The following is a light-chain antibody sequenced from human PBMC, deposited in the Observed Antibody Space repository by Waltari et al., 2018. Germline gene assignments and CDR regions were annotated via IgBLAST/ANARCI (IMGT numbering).Light chain of an antibody. Sequence: DFQMTQSPSSLSASVGDTVTITCRASQDISDDYLAWYQQKPGKSPELLIYLASSLQSGVPSRFSGSGSGTDFTLTISSLQPEDFATYYCQQANSFPYTFGQGTKLEIK. V-gene: IGKV1-12*01. J-gene: IGKJ2*01. CDR2: LAS. CDR1: QDISDDY. CDR3: QQANSFPYT.